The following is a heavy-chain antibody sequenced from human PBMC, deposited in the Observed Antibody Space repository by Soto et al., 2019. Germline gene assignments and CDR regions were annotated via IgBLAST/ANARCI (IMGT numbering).Heavy chain of an antibody. Sequence: GGSLRLSCAVSGITFSSFWMHWVRQTPGKGLVWVSRINSDGSSTSYADSVKGRFTISRDNAKNTLYLQMNSLRAEDTAVYYCTREHYGDYVRTFDYWGQGALVTVSS. CDR1: GITFSSFW. CDR3: TREHYGDYVRTFDY. D-gene: IGHD4-17*01. V-gene: IGHV3-74*01. CDR2: INSDGSST. J-gene: IGHJ4*02.